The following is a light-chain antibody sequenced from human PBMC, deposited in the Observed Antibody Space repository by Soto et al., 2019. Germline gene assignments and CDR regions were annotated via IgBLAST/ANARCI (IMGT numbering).Light chain of an antibody. J-gene: IGLJ3*02. CDR2: DVT. V-gene: IGLV2-11*01. CDR1: SSDVGAYNY. Sequence: QSALTQPRSVSGSPGQSVTISCTGTSSDVGAYNYVSWYQHHPGKAPKLMIYDVTLRPSGVPDRFSGSKSDNTASLTISGLQAEDEADYYCCSYAGSFTWVFGGGTKLTVL. CDR3: CSYAGSFTWV.